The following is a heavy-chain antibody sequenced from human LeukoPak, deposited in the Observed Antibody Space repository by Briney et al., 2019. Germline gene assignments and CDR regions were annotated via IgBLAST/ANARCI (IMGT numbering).Heavy chain of an antibody. CDR3: ARVPSITMIVVVITIPDY. D-gene: IGHD3-22*01. Sequence: EASVKVSCKASGYTFTSYGISWVRQAPGQGLEWMGWISAYNGNTDYAQKLQGRVTMTTDTSTSTAYMELRSLRSDDTPVYYCARVPSITMIVVVITIPDYWGQGTLVTVSS. J-gene: IGHJ4*02. V-gene: IGHV1-18*01. CDR2: ISAYNGNT. CDR1: GYTFTSYG.